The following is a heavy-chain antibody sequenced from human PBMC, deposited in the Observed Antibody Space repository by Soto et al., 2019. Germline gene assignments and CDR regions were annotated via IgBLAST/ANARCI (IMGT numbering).Heavy chain of an antibody. J-gene: IGHJ5*02. Sequence: GGSLRLSXAASGFTFSSYDMHWVRQATGKGLEWVSAIGTAGDTYYPGSVKGRFTISRENAKNSLYLQMNSLRAGDTAVYYCARGLGSSSSSWFDPWGQGTLVTVSS. D-gene: IGHD6-6*01. CDR1: GFTFSSYD. CDR3: ARGLGSSSSSWFDP. CDR2: IGTAGDT. V-gene: IGHV3-13*01.